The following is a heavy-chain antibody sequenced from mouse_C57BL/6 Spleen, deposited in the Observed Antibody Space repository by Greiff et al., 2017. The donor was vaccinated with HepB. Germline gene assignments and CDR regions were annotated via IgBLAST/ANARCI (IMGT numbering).Heavy chain of an antibody. CDR1: GYTFTSYW. Sequence: QVQLQHPGAELVRPGSSVKLSCKASGYTFTSYWMHWVKQRPIQGLEWIGNIDPSDSETHYNQKFKDKATLTVDKSSSTAYMQLSSLTSEDSAVYYCIYYDYDYAMDYWGQGTSVTVSS. D-gene: IGHD2-4*01. CDR3: IYYDYDYAMDY. V-gene: IGHV1-52*01. CDR2: IDPSDSET. J-gene: IGHJ4*01.